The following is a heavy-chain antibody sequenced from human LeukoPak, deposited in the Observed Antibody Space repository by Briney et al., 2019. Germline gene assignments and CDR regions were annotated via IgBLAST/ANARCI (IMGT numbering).Heavy chain of an antibody. CDR3: TTRTVQLERIFDY. Sequence: PGGSLRLSCAASGFTFSSYWMHWVRQAPGKGLEWVGRIKSKTDGGTTDYAAPVKGRFTISRDDSKNTLYLQMNSLKTEDTAVYYCTTRTVQLERIFDYWGQGTLVTVSS. D-gene: IGHD1-1*01. J-gene: IGHJ4*02. CDR2: IKSKTDGGTT. CDR1: GFTFSSYW. V-gene: IGHV3-15*01.